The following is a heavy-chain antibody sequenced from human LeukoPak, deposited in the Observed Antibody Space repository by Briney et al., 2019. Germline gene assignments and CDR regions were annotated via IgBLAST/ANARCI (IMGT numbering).Heavy chain of an antibody. CDR3: ARAGYGDPHFDF. Sequence: PGGSLRLSCAASGFTFSNYGMHWVRQALGKGLEWVAAIWYDGSNKYYGDSVKGRFTISRDNSKNTLYLQVNSLRAEDTAAYYCARAGYGDPHFDFWGQGTLVTVSS. V-gene: IGHV3-33*01. J-gene: IGHJ4*02. CDR2: IWYDGSNK. CDR1: GFTFSNYG. D-gene: IGHD4-17*01.